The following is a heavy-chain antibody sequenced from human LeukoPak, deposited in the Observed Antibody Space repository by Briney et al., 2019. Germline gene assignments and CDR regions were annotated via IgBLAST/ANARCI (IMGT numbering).Heavy chain of an antibody. J-gene: IGHJ4*02. V-gene: IGHV4-39*07. D-gene: IGHD6-19*01. CDR2: FYYSGST. CDR3: ARGYSSGRVDY. CDR1: GCSITNNNYN. Sequence: PSETLSLTCTVSGCSITNNNYNWDWIRQPPGKGLEWIGDFYYSGSTNYNPSLKSRVTISIDTPKNQFSLRLSSVTAADTAVYYCARGYSSGRVDYWGQGTLVTVSS.